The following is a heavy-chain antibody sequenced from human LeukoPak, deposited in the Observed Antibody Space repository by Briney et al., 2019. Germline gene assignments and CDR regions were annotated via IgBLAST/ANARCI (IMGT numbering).Heavy chain of an antibody. CDR3: ARDSSGSETNPRHYFDY. CDR2: INPSGGST. D-gene: IGHD6-19*01. Sequence: ASVKDSCKASGYTFTSYYMHWVRQAPGQGLEWMGIINPSGGSTSYAQKFQGRVTMTRDTSTSTVYMELSSLRSEDTAVYYCARDSSGSETNPRHYFDYWGQGTLVTVSS. V-gene: IGHV1-46*01. CDR1: GYTFTSYY. J-gene: IGHJ4*02.